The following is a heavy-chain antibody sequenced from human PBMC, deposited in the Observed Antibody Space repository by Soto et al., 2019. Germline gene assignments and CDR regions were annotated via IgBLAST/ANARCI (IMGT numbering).Heavy chain of an antibody. D-gene: IGHD3-16*01. CDR2: IIPILGIA. CDR1: AGTFSSYT. Sequence: QVQLVQSGAEVTKPGSSVKVSCKASAGTFSSYTISWVRQAPGQGIEWMGRIIPILGIANYTQKFQGRVMITADISTSAAYMELSSLRSADTAVYYCARNPTLYGAHLPVDYWGQGTLVTVSS. J-gene: IGHJ4*02. V-gene: IGHV1-69*02. CDR3: ARNPTLYGAHLPVDY.